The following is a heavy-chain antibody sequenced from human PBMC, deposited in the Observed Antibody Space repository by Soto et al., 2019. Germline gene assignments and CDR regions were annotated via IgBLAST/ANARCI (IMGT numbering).Heavy chain of an antibody. J-gene: IGHJ5*02. CDR3: ARDTALSSWSDP. V-gene: IGHV1-2*02. CDR2: INPNNGAT. Sequence: ASVKVSCKASGYIFTGNYMHWVRQAPGQGLEYMGWINPNNGATNYAQNFQGRVTMTWDTSISTAYMELSSLRSEDTAVYYCARDTALSSWSDPWYQGTLVTVPS. CDR1: GYIFTGNY. D-gene: IGHD3-10*01.